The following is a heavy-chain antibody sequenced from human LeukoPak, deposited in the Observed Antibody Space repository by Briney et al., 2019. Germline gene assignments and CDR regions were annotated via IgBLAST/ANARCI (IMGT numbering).Heavy chain of an antibody. CDR3: ARAVVPAALYYYYYMDV. Sequence: SETLSLTCTVSGYSISSGYYWGWIRQPPGKGLEWIGSIYHSGSTYYNPSLKSRVTISVDTSKNQFSLKLSSVTAADTAVYYCARAVVPAALYYYYYMDVWGKGTTVTISS. V-gene: IGHV4-38-2*02. J-gene: IGHJ6*03. CDR1: GYSISSGYY. CDR2: IYHSGST. D-gene: IGHD2-2*01.